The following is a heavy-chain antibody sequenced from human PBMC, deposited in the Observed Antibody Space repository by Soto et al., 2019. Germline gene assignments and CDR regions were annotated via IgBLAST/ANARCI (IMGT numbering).Heavy chain of an antibody. D-gene: IGHD3-22*01. CDR2: INPSGGST. J-gene: IGHJ6*02. CDR3: ARDXYDGTGYSGYYYYGMNV. CDR1: GYTFINYF. V-gene: IGHV1-46*01. Sequence: GATVKVSCQASGYTFINYFLHWVRQAPGQGLEWMGIINPSGGSTSYAQKVQGRVTMTRDTSTSTVYMELSSLRSEDTAVYYCARDXYDGTGYSGYYYYGMNVWGQGTTVTVSS.